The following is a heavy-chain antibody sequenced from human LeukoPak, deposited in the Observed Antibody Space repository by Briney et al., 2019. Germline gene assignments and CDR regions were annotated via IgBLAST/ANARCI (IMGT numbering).Heavy chain of an antibody. D-gene: IGHD1-26*01. Sequence: SETLSLTCTVSGGSISSYYWSWIRQPPGKGLEWIGYIYYSGSTNYNPSLKSRVTISVDTSKNQFSLKLSSVTAADTAVYYCERDWKRSGSVPVNWFDPWGQGTLVTVSS. CDR2: IYYSGST. CDR1: GGSISSYY. V-gene: IGHV4-59*01. CDR3: ERDWKRSGSVPVNWFDP. J-gene: IGHJ5*02.